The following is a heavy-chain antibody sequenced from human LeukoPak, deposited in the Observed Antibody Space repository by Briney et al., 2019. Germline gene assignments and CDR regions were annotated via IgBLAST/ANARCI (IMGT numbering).Heavy chain of an antibody. Sequence: GGSLRLSCAASGFTFSNYDMNWVRQAPGKGLEWVSSISRSSSYIYYADSVKGRFTISRDNAKNSLYLQMNSLRAEDTAVYYCATSRGSWPDYFDYWGQGTLVTVSS. J-gene: IGHJ4*02. V-gene: IGHV3-21*01. CDR1: GFTFSNYD. CDR3: ATSRGSWPDYFDY. CDR2: ISRSSSYI. D-gene: IGHD6-13*01.